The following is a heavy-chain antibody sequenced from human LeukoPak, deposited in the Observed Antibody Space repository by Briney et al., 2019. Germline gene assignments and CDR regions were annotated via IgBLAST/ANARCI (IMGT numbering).Heavy chain of an antibody. CDR3: ARDLVGATPGIPEY. CDR2: ISAYNGNT. D-gene: IGHD1-26*01. V-gene: IGHV1-18*01. J-gene: IGHJ4*02. Sequence: GASVKVSCTASGYTFTSYGISWVRQAPGQGLEWMGWISAYNGNTNYAQKLQGRVTMTTDTSTSTAYMELRSLRSDDTAVYYCARDLVGATPGIPEYWGQGTLVTVSS. CDR1: GYTFTSYG.